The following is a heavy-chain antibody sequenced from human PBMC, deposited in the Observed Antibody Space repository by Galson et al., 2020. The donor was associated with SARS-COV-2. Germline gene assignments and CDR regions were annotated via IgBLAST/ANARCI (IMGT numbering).Heavy chain of an antibody. CDR2: INTNTGNP. J-gene: IGHJ6*03. Sequence: ASVKVSCKASGYTFTSYAMNWVRQAPGQGLEWMGWINTNTGNPTYAQGFTGRFVFSLDTSVSTAYLQISSLKAEDTAVYYCAREQGIAAAGILLPESYYYMDVWGKWTTVTVSS. CDR3: AREQGIAAAGILLPESYYYMDV. D-gene: IGHD6-13*01. CDR1: GYTFTSYA. V-gene: IGHV7-4-1*02.